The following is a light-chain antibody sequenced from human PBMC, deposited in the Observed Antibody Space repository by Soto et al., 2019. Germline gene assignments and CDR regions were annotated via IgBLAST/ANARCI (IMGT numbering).Light chain of an antibody. CDR3: QQCNNWPLYT. J-gene: IGKJ2*01. Sequence: EFVLTQSPGTLSLSPGERATLSCRASQSVSSNLAWYQQKPGQAPRLLIYGASTRATGIPARFSGSGSGTEFTLTISSLQSEDFAVYYCQQCNNWPLYTFGQGTKVDIK. CDR1: QSVSSN. CDR2: GAS. V-gene: IGKV3-15*01.